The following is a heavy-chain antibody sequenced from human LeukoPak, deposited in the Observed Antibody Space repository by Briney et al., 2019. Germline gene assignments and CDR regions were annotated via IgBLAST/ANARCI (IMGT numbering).Heavy chain of an antibody. CDR3: TTYGSGRKFDY. Sequence: GGSLRLSCAASGFSFSDAWMSWVRQIPGKGLEWVGRIESKTDGGTTDYAAPVKGRFTISRDDSTNTLYLQMNSLKSENTAVYYCTTYGSGRKFDYWGQGILVTVSS. D-gene: IGHD3-10*01. J-gene: IGHJ4*02. CDR2: IESKTDGGTT. V-gene: IGHV3-15*04. CDR1: GFSFSDAW.